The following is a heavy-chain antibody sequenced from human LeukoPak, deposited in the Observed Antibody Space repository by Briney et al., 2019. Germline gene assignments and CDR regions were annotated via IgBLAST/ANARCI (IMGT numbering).Heavy chain of an antibody. J-gene: IGHJ4*02. CDR2: IYYSGST. V-gene: IGHV4-59*13. CDR1: GGSISSYY. Sequence: SETLCLTCTVSGGSISSYYWSWVRQPPGKGREGVGDIYYSGSTNYNPALQSRVTISVDTSNNQSSLKLSSVTAADTAVYYCARGAYCGGDCYDYWAREPWSPSPQ. CDR3: ARGAYCGGDCYDY. D-gene: IGHD2-21*01.